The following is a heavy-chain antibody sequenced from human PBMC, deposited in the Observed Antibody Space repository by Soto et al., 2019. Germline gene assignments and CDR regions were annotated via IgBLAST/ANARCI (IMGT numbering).Heavy chain of an antibody. J-gene: IGHJ4*02. CDR3: AREYCDSNSCYGPDY. Sequence: ASVKVSCKASGYTFTSYGISWVRQAPGQGLEWMGWISAYNDNAKYAQKIQGRVTMTTDTSTSTSYMELRSLRSDDTAVYYCAREYCDSNSCYGPDYWGQGTLVTVSS. D-gene: IGHD2-2*01. CDR2: ISAYNDNA. V-gene: IGHV1-18*01. CDR1: GYTFTSYG.